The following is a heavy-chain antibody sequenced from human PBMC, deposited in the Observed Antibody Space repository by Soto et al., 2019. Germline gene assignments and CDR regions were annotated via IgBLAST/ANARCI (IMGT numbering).Heavy chain of an antibody. CDR3: DRADKTLITGMDSLDI. J-gene: IGHJ3*02. V-gene: IGHV3-7*01. D-gene: IGHD7-27*01. Sequence: GGSLRLSCAASGFTFSRYWMNWVRQAPGKGLEWVANIKQDGTEKNYVDSVKGRFTISRDNARKSLYLQMDSLRAEDTAVYFCDRADKTLITGMDSLDIWGQGTMVPVSS. CDR1: GFTFSRYW. CDR2: IKQDGTEK.